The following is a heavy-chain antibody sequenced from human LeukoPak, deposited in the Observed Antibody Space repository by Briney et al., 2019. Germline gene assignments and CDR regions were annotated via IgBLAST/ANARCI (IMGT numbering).Heavy chain of an antibody. CDR2: INPNSGGT. D-gene: IGHD3-22*01. Sequence: GASVKVSCKASGYTFTGYYMHWVRQAPGQGLEWMGWINPNSGGTNYAQKFQGRVTMTRDTSISTAYMELSRLRSDDTAVYYCARAAYDSSGYYYSDYWGQGTLVTVSS. V-gene: IGHV1-2*02. J-gene: IGHJ4*02. CDR3: ARAAYDSSGYYYSDY. CDR1: GYTFTGYY.